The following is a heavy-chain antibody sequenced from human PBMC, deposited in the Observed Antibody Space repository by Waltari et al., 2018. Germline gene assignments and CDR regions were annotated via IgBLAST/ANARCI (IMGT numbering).Heavy chain of an antibody. Sequence: GPGLVKPSETLSLTCTVSGGSISSYYWSWIRQTPGKGLEWIGYIYYSGSTNYNPSLKSRVTISVDTSKNQFSLKLSSVTAADTAVYYCARVGGNYYDSSGHFDYWGQGTLVTVSS. V-gene: IGHV4-59*01. J-gene: IGHJ4*02. CDR3: ARVGGNYYDSSGHFDY. D-gene: IGHD3-22*01. CDR2: IYYSGST. CDR1: GGSISSYY.